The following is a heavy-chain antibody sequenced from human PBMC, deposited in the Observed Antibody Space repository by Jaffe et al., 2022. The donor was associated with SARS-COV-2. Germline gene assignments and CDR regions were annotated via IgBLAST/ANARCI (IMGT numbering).Heavy chain of an antibody. CDR3: ARTPIVVVVRIAFDI. CDR1: GFTFSSYS. CDR2: ISSSSSYI. Sequence: EVQLVESGGGLVKPGGSLRLSCAASGFTFSSYSMNWVRQAPGKGLEWVSSISSSSSYIYYADSVKGRFTISRDNAKNSLYLQMNSLRAEDTAVYYCARTPIVVVVRIAFDIWGQGTMVTVSS. D-gene: IGHD2-15*01. J-gene: IGHJ3*02. V-gene: IGHV3-21*01.